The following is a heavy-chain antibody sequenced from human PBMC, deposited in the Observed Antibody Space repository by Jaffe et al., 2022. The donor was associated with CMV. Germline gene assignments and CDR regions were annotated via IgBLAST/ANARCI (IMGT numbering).Heavy chain of an antibody. CDR2: FNTGNYNT. V-gene: IGHV1-3*04. Sequence: QVQLVQSGAEVKKPGASVKLSCKASGYKFTGYSIHWVRQAPGQGPEWMAYFNTGNYNTKFSQKFQGRVTLSADTSANIAYLELSGLTSEDTAVYYCARAQFSHSAFDYWGQGTLLTVSS. CDR3: ARAQFSHSAFDY. D-gene: IGHD3-3*01. CDR1: GYKFTGYS. J-gene: IGHJ4*02.